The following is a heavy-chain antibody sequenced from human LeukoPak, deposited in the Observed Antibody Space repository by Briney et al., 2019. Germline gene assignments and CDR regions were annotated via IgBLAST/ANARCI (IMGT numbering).Heavy chain of an antibody. CDR2: ISNDGSRK. CDR3: AKDLVWELLYYFDY. CDR1: GFTFSRHG. V-gene: IGHV3-30*18. D-gene: IGHD1-26*01. Sequence: GGSLRLSCAPSGFTFSRHGMHWVRQAPGKGLEWVAIISNDGSRKYYAHSVEGRFTISRDNSKNTLYLQMDSLRAEDMAVYYCAKDLVWELLYYFDYWGQGTLVTVSS. J-gene: IGHJ4*02.